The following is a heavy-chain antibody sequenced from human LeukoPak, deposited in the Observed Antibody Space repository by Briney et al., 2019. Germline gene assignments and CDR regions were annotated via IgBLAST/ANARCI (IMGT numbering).Heavy chain of an antibody. CDR1: GYTFTSYA. CDR2: INTNTGNP. CDR3: ARVSPRYDFWSGYPIAVDY. V-gene: IGHV7-4-1*02. J-gene: IGHJ4*02. D-gene: IGHD3-3*01. Sequence: ASVKVSCKASGYTFTSYAMNWVRQAPGQGLEWMGWINTNTGNPTYAQGFTGRFVFSLDTSVSTAYLQISSLKAEDTAVYCCARVSPRYDFWSGYPIAVDYWGQGTLVTVSS.